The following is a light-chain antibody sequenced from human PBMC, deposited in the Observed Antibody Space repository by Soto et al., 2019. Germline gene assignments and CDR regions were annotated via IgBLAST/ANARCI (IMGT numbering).Light chain of an antibody. Sequence: EIVLTQSPGTLSLSPGERATLSCRASQSVSSSYLAWYQQKPGQPPRLLIYDASTRATGIPARFSGSGSGTEFTLTISSLQSEDFAIYYCQQYNNWPGTFGGGTKVDIK. J-gene: IGKJ4*01. CDR3: QQYNNWPGT. CDR2: DAS. CDR1: QSVSSSY. V-gene: IGKV3-15*01.